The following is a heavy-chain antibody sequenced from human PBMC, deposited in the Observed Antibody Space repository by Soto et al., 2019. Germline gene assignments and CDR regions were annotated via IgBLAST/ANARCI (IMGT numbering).Heavy chain of an antibody. D-gene: IGHD1-26*01. Sequence: ASLPVSRASSGSTFPSSDINWVRQEPGKWLEWMGWMNPNSGNTGYAQKFQGRVTMTRNTSISTAYMELNRLTSDDTAVYYCARAGVAAPHSGEYGMDGWGQGTTVTVS. V-gene: IGHV1-8*01. CDR2: MNPNSGNT. J-gene: IGHJ6*02. CDR3: ARAGVAAPHSGEYGMDG. CDR1: GSTFPSSD.